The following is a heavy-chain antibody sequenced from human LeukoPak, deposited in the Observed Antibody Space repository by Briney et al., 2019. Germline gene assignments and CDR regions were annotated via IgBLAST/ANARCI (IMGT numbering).Heavy chain of an antibody. V-gene: IGHV3-7*01. CDR2: INQDGSEI. D-gene: IGHD4-17*01. J-gene: IGHJ4*02. CDR1: GFTFSRFR. Sequence: GESLRLSCAASGFTFSRFRMSWVRQPPGKGLEWVANINQDGSEIYYVDSVKGRFTVSTDNAKNSLYLQMTSLRAEDTAVYYCARDRPMTTVSPFDYWGQGTLVTVSS. CDR3: ARDRPMTTVSPFDY.